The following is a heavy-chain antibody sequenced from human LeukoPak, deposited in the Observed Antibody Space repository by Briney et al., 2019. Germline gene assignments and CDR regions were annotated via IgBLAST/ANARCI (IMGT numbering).Heavy chain of an antibody. CDR1: GYTFTSYG. Sequence: ASVKVSCKASGYTFTSYGISWVRQAPGQGLKWLGWISAHNGKTNYAQKFQDRVTMTTDTSTRTAYMELRSLRSDDTAVYYCARGWGFYDSSAYYRFDYWGQGTLVTVSS. V-gene: IGHV1-18*01. CDR2: ISAHNGKT. D-gene: IGHD3-22*01. CDR3: ARGWGFYDSSAYYRFDY. J-gene: IGHJ4*02.